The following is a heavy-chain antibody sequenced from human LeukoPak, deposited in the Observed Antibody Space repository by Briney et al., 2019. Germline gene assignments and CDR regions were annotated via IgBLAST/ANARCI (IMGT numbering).Heavy chain of an antibody. Sequence: SETLSLTCAVSGGSISSSNWWSWVRQPPGKGLEWIGEIYHSGSTNYNPSLKSRVTISVDKSKNQFSLKLSSVTAADTAVYYCARGSSDWYSPLDYWGQGTLVTVSS. V-gene: IGHV4-4*02. CDR1: GGSISSSNW. J-gene: IGHJ4*02. CDR3: ARGSSDWYSPLDY. D-gene: IGHD6-19*01. CDR2: IYHSGST.